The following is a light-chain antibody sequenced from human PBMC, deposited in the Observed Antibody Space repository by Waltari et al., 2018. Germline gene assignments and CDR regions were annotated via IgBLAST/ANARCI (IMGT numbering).Light chain of an antibody. CDR2: DVS. Sequence: QSALTQPASVSGSPGQSITISCTGTSSDVGGYNYVSWYQQHPGKAPKLIIYDVSKRPSGVSNRFSGSKAGNTASLTISGLQAEDEADYYCSSYTSSGTLRVFGGGTKLTVL. CDR1: SSDVGGYNY. CDR3: SSYTSSGTLRV. V-gene: IGLV2-14*03. J-gene: IGLJ2*01.